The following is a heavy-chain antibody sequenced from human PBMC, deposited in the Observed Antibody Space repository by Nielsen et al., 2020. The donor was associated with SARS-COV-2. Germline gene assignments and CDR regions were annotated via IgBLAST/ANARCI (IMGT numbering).Heavy chain of an antibody. J-gene: IGHJ6*02. CDR3: AASPVDIVATIPGKYYYGMDV. CDR2: ISWNSGSI. Sequence: GGSLRLSCAASGFTFDDYAMHWVRQAPGKGLAWVSGISWNSGSIGYADSVKGRFTISRDNAKNSLYLQMNSLRAEDTALYYCAASPVDIVATIPGKYYYGMDVWGQGTTVTVSS. V-gene: IGHV3-9*01. D-gene: IGHD5-12*01. CDR1: GFTFDDYA.